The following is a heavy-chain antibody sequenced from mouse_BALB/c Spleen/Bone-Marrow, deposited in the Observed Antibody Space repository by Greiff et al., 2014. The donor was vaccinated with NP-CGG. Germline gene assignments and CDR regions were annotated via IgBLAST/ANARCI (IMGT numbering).Heavy chain of an antibody. CDR3: ARSRMRYGARDY. J-gene: IGHJ4*01. CDR2: ISDGGNYS. D-gene: IGHD2-10*02. V-gene: IGHV5-4*02. CDR1: GFTFSDYY. Sequence: EVQLVESGGGLVKPGGSLKLSCAASGFTFSDYYIYWLRQTPGKRLEWVANISDGGNYSYYPDSVKGRFTISRDNAKNNLYLQTSSLKSEDTAMYYCARSRMRYGARDYWGQGTSVTVCS.